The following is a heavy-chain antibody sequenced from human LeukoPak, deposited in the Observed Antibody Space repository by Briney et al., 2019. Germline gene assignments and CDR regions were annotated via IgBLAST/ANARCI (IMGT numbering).Heavy chain of an antibody. Sequence: SETLSLTCTVSGGSISSYYWSWIRQPPGKGLEWIGYIYYSGSTNYNPSLKSRVTISVDTSKNQFSLKLSSVTAADTAVYYCARRCSSTSCYYAFDIWGQGTMVTVSS. D-gene: IGHD2-2*01. CDR2: IYYSGST. CDR3: ARRCSSTSCYYAFDI. J-gene: IGHJ3*02. CDR1: GGSISSYY. V-gene: IGHV4-59*12.